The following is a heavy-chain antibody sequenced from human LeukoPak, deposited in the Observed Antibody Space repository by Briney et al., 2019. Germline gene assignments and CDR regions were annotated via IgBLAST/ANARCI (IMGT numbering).Heavy chain of an antibody. CDR2: ISSSGSTI. D-gene: IGHD3-10*01. V-gene: IGHV3-48*04. J-gene: IGHJ6*02. Sequence: GGSLRLSCAASGFTFSSYAMSWVRQAPGKGLEWVSYISSSGSTIYYADSVKGRFTISRDNAKNSLYLQMNSLRAEDTAVYYCARARTQRSGVLTIRGSMDVWGQGTTVTVSS. CDR1: GFTFSSYA. CDR3: ARARTQRSGVLTIRGSMDV.